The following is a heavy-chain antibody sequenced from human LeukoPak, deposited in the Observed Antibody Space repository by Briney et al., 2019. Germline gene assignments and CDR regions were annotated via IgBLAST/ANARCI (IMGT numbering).Heavy chain of an antibody. Sequence: GESLQISCQLSGYPFTTYWIGWVRQMPGKGLEWMGIIYPTDSDARYSPSFQGQVTISVDKSISTVYLQWNSLKASDSAMYYCGASPSPTGTERYYWGQGTLVTVSS. V-gene: IGHV5-51*01. CDR2: IYPTDSDA. CDR1: GYPFTTYW. J-gene: IGHJ4*02. D-gene: IGHD3-9*01. CDR3: GASPSPTGTERYY.